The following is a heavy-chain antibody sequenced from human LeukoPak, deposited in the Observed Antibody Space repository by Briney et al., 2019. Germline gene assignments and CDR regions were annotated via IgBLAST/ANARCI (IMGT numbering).Heavy chain of an antibody. CDR1: GGSVSSYY. D-gene: IGHD2-15*01. Sequence: SETLSLTCTVSGGSVSSYYWSWIRQPPGKGLEWIGYIYYSGSTNYNASLTNRVTISVDTSKNQFSLKLSSVTAADTAVYYCAREVGYCSGGSCYSYFDYWGQGTLVTVSS. CDR2: IYYSGST. J-gene: IGHJ4*02. V-gene: IGHV4-59*02. CDR3: AREVGYCSGGSCYSYFDY.